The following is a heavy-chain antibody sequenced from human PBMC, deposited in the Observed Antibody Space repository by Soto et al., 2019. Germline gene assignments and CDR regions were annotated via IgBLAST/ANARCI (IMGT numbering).Heavy chain of an antibody. J-gene: IGHJ6*04. Sequence: QVQLVESGGGLVKPGGSLRLSCAASGFTFSDYYMSWISQAPGKGLKWVSYISSSSSDTNYADSVKGRFTISRDNAKNSRDLQMNSRRAEDTAVYYCARDFDYYYGMDVWGKVPTVTVSS. CDR2: ISSSSSDT. CDR3: ARDFDYYYGMDV. CDR1: GFTFSDYY. V-gene: IGHV3-11*05.